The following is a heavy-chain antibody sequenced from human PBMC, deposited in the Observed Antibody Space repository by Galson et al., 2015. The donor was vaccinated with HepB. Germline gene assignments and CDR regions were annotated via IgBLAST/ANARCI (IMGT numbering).Heavy chain of an antibody. Sequence: LRLSCAASGFTFSNYGMHWVRQAPGKGLEWVAVISYDGSNKYYADSVKGRFTISRDNSKNTLYLQMNSLRAEDTALYYCAKDPYLYSALAGTMAGFDYWGQGTLVTISS. J-gene: IGHJ4*02. CDR3: AKDPYLYSALAGTMAGFDY. CDR1: GFTFSNYG. V-gene: IGHV3-30*18. D-gene: IGHD6-19*01. CDR2: ISYDGSNK.